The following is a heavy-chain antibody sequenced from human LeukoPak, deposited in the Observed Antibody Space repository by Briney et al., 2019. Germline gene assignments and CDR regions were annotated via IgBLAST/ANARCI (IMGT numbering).Heavy chain of an antibody. V-gene: IGHV3-23*01. Sequence: GGSLRLSCAASGFTFSSYAMSWVRQAPGKGLEGVSAISGSGTSTYYADSVKGRFTISRDNSKNTLYMQMNSLRGDDTAVYYCAKRPGYCSSTSCYYYYYMDVWGDGATVTVSS. CDR2: ISGSGTST. D-gene: IGHD2-2*01. CDR3: AKRPGYCSSTSCYYYYYMDV. CDR1: GFTFSSYA. J-gene: IGHJ6*03.